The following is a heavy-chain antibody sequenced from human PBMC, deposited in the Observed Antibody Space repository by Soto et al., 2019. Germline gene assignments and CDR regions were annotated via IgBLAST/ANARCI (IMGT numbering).Heavy chain of an antibody. CDR1: GGTFSSYA. D-gene: IGHD6-19*01. J-gene: IGHJ6*02. CDR2: IIPIFGTA. Sequence: QVQLVQSGAEVKKPGSSVKVSCKASGGTFSSYAISWVRQAPGQGLEWMGGIIPIFGTANYAQKFQGRVTIPADESNSTADMELSSLRSEDTAVYYCATTVAHGYYYGMDVWGQGTTVAVSS. V-gene: IGHV1-69*12. CDR3: ATTVAHGYYYGMDV.